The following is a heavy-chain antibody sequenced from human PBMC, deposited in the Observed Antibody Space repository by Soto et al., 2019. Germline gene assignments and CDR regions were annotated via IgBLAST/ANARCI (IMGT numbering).Heavy chain of an antibody. D-gene: IGHD6-19*01. CDR1: GYRFTNKW. V-gene: IGHV5-51*01. Sequence: GESLKISCQGFGYRFTNKWIGWVRQMPGKGLEWMGVIYPADSDTSYSPSFQGQVTISVDKSNSTTYLQWSSLKAADTALYYCARRDRSGWFDAFDVWGRGTVVTVSS. CDR3: ARRDRSGWFDAFDV. J-gene: IGHJ3*01. CDR2: IYPADSDT.